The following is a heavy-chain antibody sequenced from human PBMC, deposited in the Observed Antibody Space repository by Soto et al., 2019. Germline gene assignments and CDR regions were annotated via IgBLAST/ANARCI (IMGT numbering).Heavy chain of an antibody. CDR2: TYYNGDT. J-gene: IGHJ4*02. CDR3: ARGPAYIDGWRTFDL. Sequence: RSLTCTVSDDSFRGAEYYWSWIRQPLGKGPEWIGYTYYNGDTKYNPALRSRVTMSEDTSKNQFSLRLPSVTAADTAVYFCARGPAYIDGWRTFDLWGRGILVTVSS. D-gene: IGHD6-19*01. V-gene: IGHV4-61*08. CDR1: DDSFRGAEYY.